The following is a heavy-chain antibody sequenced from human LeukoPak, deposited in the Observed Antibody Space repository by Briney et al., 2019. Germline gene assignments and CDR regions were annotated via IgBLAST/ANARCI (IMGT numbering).Heavy chain of an antibody. CDR3: TRDSFFDGNYRPHYFDC. CDR2: ISGSSGII. Sequence: GGSLRLSCAASGFNFRDYGMNWVRQAPGKGLEWLSYISGSSGIIYYADSVKGRFSISRDNAKNSLYLQMNRLRAEDTAIYYCTRDSFFDGNYRPHYFDCWGQGTLVTVSS. D-gene: IGHD4-11*01. CDR1: GFNFRDYG. J-gene: IGHJ4*02. V-gene: IGHV3-48*03.